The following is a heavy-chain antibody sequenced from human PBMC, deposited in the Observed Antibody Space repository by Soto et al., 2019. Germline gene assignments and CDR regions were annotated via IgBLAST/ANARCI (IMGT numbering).Heavy chain of an antibody. J-gene: IGHJ4*02. CDR1: GFTFNAYA. Sequence: DVQLLESGGGLVEPGGSLRLSCAASGFTFNAYAMTWVRQAPGKGLEWVSAIGGSGGNRYYAASVKGRFTISRDNSKYTVDLKMNSLRVEDTAVYFCARVASDYINSVDHWGQGILVTVSS. V-gene: IGHV3-23*01. D-gene: IGHD4-4*01. CDR2: IGGSGGNR. CDR3: ARVASDYINSVDH.